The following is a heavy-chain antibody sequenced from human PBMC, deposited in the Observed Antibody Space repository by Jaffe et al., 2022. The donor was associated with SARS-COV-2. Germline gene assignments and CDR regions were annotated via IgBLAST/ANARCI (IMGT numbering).Heavy chain of an antibody. CDR3: ATYYGSGSYRRYYYYYGMDV. J-gene: IGHJ6*02. CDR2: ISGSGGST. CDR1: GFTFSSYA. Sequence: EVQLLESGGGLVQPGGSLRLSCAASGFTFSSYAMSWVRQAPGKGLEWVSAISGSGGSTYYADSVKGRFTISRDNSKNTLYLQMNSLRAEDTAVYYCATYYGSGSYRRYYYYYGMDVWGQGTTVTVSS. D-gene: IGHD3-10*01. V-gene: IGHV3-23*01.